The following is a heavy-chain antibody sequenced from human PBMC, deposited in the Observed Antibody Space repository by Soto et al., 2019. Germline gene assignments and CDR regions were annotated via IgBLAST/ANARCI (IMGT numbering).Heavy chain of an antibody. CDR3: ARKAYCGGDCFVYAP. J-gene: IGHJ5*02. D-gene: IGHD2-21*02. CDR2: IYYSGST. CDR1: GGSVSSGSYY. Sequence: SETLSLTCTVSGGSVSSGSYYCSWIRQPPGKGLEWIGYIYYSGSTNYNPSLKSRVTISVDTSKSQSSLKLSSVTAADTAVYYCARKAYCGGDCFVYAPWHQGTLVTVSS. V-gene: IGHV4-61*01.